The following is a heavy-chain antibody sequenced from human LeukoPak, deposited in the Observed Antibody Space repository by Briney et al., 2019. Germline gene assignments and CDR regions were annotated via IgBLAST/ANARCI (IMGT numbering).Heavy chain of an antibody. CDR3: ARATTPGGIDY. CDR1: GYTFTSYD. V-gene: IGHV1-2*02. D-gene: IGHD5-12*01. J-gene: IGHJ4*02. CDR2: INPNSGGT. Sequence: GASVKVSCKASGYTFTSYDINWVRQATGQGLEWMGWINPNSGGTNYAQKFQGRVTMTRDTSISTAYMELSRLRSDDTAVYYCARATTPGGIDYWGQGTLVTVSS.